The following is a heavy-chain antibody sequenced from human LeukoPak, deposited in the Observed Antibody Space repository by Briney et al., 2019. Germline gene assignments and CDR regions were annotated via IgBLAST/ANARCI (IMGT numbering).Heavy chain of an antibody. CDR1: GFTFSSYA. CDR3: ARDTVPFYYYYYMDV. D-gene: IGHD6-6*01. V-gene: IGHV3-30*04. CDR2: ISCGGSNK. J-gene: IGHJ6*03. Sequence: PGGSLRLSCAASGFTFSSYAMHWVRQAPGKGLEWVSYISCGGSNKYYADSVKGRFTISRDNSKNTLYLQMNSLRAEDTAVYYCARDTVPFYYYYYMDVWGKGTTVSVS.